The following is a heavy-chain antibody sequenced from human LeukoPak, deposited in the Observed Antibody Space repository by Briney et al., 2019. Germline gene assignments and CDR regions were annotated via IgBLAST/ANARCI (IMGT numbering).Heavy chain of an antibody. Sequence: PSETLSLTCTVSGGSISSDSWNWIRQPAGKGLEWIGRIYASGTTNYNPSLKSRVTMSIDTSKSQFSLQLASVTAADTAVYYCARGTYFSDTYYFDYRGQGALVTVSS. D-gene: IGHD3-22*01. CDR1: GGSISSDS. V-gene: IGHV4-4*07. CDR2: IYASGTT. CDR3: ARGTYFSDTYYFDY. J-gene: IGHJ4*02.